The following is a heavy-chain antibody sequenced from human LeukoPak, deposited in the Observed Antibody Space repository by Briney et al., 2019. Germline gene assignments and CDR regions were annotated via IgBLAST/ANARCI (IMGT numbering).Heavy chain of an antibody. Sequence: QSGGSLRLSCAASGLSVSNYEMNWVRQAPGKGLEWVSYISGSSSSIYYADSVKGRFTISRDNAKNSLYLQMSGLRDEDTAVYYCARDVWYSFDYWGQGTLVTVSS. D-gene: IGHD1-1*01. CDR2: ISGSSSSI. CDR1: GLSVSNYE. V-gene: IGHV3-48*03. J-gene: IGHJ4*02. CDR3: ARDVWYSFDY.